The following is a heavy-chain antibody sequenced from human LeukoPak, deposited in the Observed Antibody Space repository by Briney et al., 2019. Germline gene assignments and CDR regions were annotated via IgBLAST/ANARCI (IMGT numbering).Heavy chain of an antibody. CDR3: ARDSEKYCSGGSCFQIGY. CDR2: IYNSGST. D-gene: IGHD2-15*01. Sequence: SETLSLTCTVSGGSISTYYWSWIRKPPGKGLEWIGHIYNSGSTNYSPSLKSRVTISVDTSKNQFSLKLSSVTAADTAVYYCARDSEKYCSGGSCFQIGYWGQGTLVTVSS. J-gene: IGHJ4*02. V-gene: IGHV4-4*08. CDR1: GGSISTYY.